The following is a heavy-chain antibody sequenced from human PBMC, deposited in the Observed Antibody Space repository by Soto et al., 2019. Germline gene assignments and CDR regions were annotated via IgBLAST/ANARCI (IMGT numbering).Heavy chain of an antibody. CDR1: GYTFTSYD. CDR3: ARQYYYGMDV. V-gene: IGHV1-8*01. CDR2: LNPNSDNT. J-gene: IGHJ6*02. Sequence: QVQLVQSGAALKKPGASVKVSCKASGYTFTSYDITWVRQATGQGLEWMGWLNPNSDNTGYAQKFQGRVTMTRNTSINTAYMELSSLRSEDTAVYYCARQYYYGMDVWGQGTTVTVSS.